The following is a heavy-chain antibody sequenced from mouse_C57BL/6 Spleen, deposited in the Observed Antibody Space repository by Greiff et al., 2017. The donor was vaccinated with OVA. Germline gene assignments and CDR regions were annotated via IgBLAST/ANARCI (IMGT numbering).Heavy chain of an antibody. V-gene: IGHV1-26*01. J-gene: IGHJ3*01. Sequence: VQLQQSGPELVKPGASVKISCKASGYTFTDYYMTWVKQSHGKSLEWIGDINPNNGGTSYNQKFKGKAPLTVDKSSSTAYMELRSLTSEDSAVYYCARSDYYGSSLFAYWGQGTLVTVSA. CDR2: INPNNGGT. CDR3: ARSDYYGSSLFAY. CDR1: GYTFTDYY. D-gene: IGHD1-1*01.